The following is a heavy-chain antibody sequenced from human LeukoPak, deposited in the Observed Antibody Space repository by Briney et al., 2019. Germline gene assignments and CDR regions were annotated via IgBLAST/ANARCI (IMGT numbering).Heavy chain of an antibody. CDR3: ARHPYGDYALDY. Sequence: PSETLSLTCTVSGGSISSYYWSWIRQPPGKGREWIAYIYYSGSTNYNPSLKSRVTISVDTSKNQFSLKLSSVTAADTAVYYCARHPYGDYALDYWGQGTLVTVSS. D-gene: IGHD4-17*01. CDR1: GGSISSYY. J-gene: IGHJ4*02. V-gene: IGHV4-59*08. CDR2: IYYSGST.